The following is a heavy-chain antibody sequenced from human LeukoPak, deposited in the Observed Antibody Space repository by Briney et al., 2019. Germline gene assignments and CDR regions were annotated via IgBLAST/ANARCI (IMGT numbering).Heavy chain of an antibody. CDR1: GFTFSDYA. Sequence: GSLRLSCTASGFTFSDYAMSWFRQAPGKGLEWVGFIRNKADGGTAEYAASVKGRFTISRDDSKTVAYLQMNSLKTEDTAVYYCTREKRYFDWFQADYWGQGTLVTVSS. CDR3: TREKRYFDWFQADY. CDR2: IRNKADGGTA. D-gene: IGHD3-9*01. J-gene: IGHJ4*02. V-gene: IGHV3-49*03.